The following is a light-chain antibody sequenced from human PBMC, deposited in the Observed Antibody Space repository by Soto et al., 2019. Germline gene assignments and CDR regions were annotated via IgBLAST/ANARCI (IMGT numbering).Light chain of an antibody. Sequence: QSVLTQPASVSGSPGQSITISCTGTRSDVGGYKYVSWYQLHPGKAPKLIIHEVGNRPSGVSNRFSGSKSGNTASLTISRLQAEDEADYYCKSYTSTKTYVFGTGTKVTVL. CDR2: EVG. CDR1: RSDVGGYKY. J-gene: IGLJ1*01. V-gene: IGLV2-14*01. CDR3: KSYTSTKTYV.